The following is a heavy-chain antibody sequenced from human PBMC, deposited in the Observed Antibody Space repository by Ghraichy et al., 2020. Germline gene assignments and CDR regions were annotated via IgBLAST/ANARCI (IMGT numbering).Heavy chain of an antibody. CDR2: INHSGST. J-gene: IGHJ6*02. D-gene: IGHD2/OR15-2a*01. V-gene: IGHV4-34*01. Sequence: SETLSLTCAVYGGSFSGYYWSWIRQPPGKGLEWIGEINHSGSTNYNPSLKSRVTISVDTSKNQFSLKLSSVTAADTAVYYCAAKTFSKYYYYGMDVWGQGTTVTVSS. CDR1: GGSFSGYY. CDR3: AAKTFSKYYYYGMDV.